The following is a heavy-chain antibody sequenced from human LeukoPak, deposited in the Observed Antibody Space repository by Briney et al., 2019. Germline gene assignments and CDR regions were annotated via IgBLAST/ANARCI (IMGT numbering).Heavy chain of an antibody. CDR1: GFTFSSYG. CDR2: ISYDGSNK. CDR3: TTDPGRFLEWLSSFDY. Sequence: GGSLRLSCAASGFTFSSYGMHWVRQAPGKGLEWVAVISYDGSNKYYADSVKGRFTISRDNSKNTLYLQMNSLKTEDTAVYYCTTDPGRFLEWLSSFDYWGQGTLVTVSS. J-gene: IGHJ4*02. V-gene: IGHV3-30*03. D-gene: IGHD3-3*01.